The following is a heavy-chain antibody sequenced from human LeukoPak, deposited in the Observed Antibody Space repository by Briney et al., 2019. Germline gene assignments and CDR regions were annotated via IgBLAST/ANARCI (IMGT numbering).Heavy chain of an antibody. Sequence: PEGSLRLSCAASGFTFSDHYMDWVRQAPGKGLEWVGRTRNKANSYTTEYAASVKGRFTISRDDSKNSLYLQMNSLKTEDTAVYYCATPYYTDVWGKGTTVTVSS. V-gene: IGHV3-72*01. CDR3: ATPYYTDV. J-gene: IGHJ6*03. CDR1: GFTFSDHY. CDR2: TRNKANSYTT.